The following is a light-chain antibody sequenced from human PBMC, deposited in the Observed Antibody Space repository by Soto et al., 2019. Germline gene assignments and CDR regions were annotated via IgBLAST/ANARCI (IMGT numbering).Light chain of an antibody. CDR2: EAS. CDR1: QSVGNN. V-gene: IGKV3-11*01. CDR3: QQRSNWPWT. J-gene: IGKJ1*01. Sequence: EIVLTQSPSTLSLSPGERATISCRASQSVGNNLAWYQQKPGQAPGLLIYEASTRATGIPPRFSGTGSGTDLTLTIISLEPEDFAIYYCQQRSNWPWTFGQGTKVDIK.